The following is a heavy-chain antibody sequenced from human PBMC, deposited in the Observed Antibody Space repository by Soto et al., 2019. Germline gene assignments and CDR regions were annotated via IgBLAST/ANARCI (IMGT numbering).Heavy chain of an antibody. V-gene: IGHV3-13*01. D-gene: IGHD3-16*02. J-gene: IGHJ3*02. CDR1: GFTFSSYD. CDR3: ARGSMITFGGVIVIPAAFDI. CDR2: IGTAGDT. Sequence: GGSLRLSCAASGFTFSSYDMHWVRQATGKRLEWVSAIGTAGDTYYPGSVKGRFTISRENAKNSLYLQMNSLRAGDTAVYYCARGSMITFGGVIVIPAAFDIWGQGTMVTVSS.